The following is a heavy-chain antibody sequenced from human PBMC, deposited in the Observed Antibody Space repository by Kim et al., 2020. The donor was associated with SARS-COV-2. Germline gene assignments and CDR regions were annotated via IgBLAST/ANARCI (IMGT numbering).Heavy chain of an antibody. CDR1: GGSINSYY. J-gene: IGHJ4*02. CDR3: ARVSRSSAD. V-gene: IGHV4-59*13. CDR2: ISYNGNT. D-gene: IGHD6-6*01. Sequence: SETLSLTCTVSGGSINSYYWTWIRQPPGKGLEWIGYISYNGNTNYNPSLKSRITISVDTSKNQFSLRLSSVTAADTAVYYCARVSRSSADWGQGTLVTVS.